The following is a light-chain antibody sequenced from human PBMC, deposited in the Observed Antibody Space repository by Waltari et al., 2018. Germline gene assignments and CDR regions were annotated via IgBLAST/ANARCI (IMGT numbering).Light chain of an antibody. J-gene: IGLJ3*02. CDR2: GNH. V-gene: IGLV1-44*01. CDR1: RSNIGGTT. Sequence: TQPPSASGTPGQRVTLACSGSRSNIGGTTVSWYKQLPGAAPKLLIYGNHQRPSGVPDRFSGSKSGTSASLAISGLQTEDEADYYCSAWDDSLHGWVFGGGTGLTVL. CDR3: SAWDDSLHGWV.